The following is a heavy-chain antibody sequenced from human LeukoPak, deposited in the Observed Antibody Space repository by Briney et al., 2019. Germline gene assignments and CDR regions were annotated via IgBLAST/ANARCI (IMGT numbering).Heavy chain of an antibody. CDR1: GGSISTSSYY. J-gene: IGHJ3*02. V-gene: IGHV4-39*01. D-gene: IGHD1-1*01. CDR2: IYYGGST. CDR3: ARNERASDAFDI. Sequence: SETLSLTCTVSGGSISTSSYYWGWIRQSPRKGLEWVGYIYYGGSTYYSPSLKSRVTISVDTSKNQFSLKVTSVTAADTAVYFCARNERASDAFDIWGQGTMVTVSS.